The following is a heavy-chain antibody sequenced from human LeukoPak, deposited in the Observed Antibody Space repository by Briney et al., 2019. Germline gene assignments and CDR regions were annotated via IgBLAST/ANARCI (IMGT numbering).Heavy chain of an antibody. J-gene: IGHJ4*02. CDR3: ARLTGTTGFDY. D-gene: IGHD1-1*01. V-gene: IGHV3-7*02. CDR2: IKQDGSDK. Sequence: PGGSLRLSCAASGFPFSSYWMSWVRQAPGKGLEWVANIKQDGSDKYYVDSVKGRFTISRDNAKNSLYLQVSSLRADDTAAYYCARLTGTTGFDYWGQGTLVTVSS. CDR1: GFPFSSYW.